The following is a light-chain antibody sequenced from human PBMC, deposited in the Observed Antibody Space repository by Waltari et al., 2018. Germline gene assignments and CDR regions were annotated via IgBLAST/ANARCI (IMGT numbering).Light chain of an antibody. V-gene: IGLV3-19*01. Sequence: SSELTQDPAVSVALGQTVWLTCQRDSPRRYYASWYQQRPGQAPILVLYGQDNRPSGIPDRFSGSTSGNTASLTITGAQAEDEADYYCLSRDTSSTRLFGGGTRLTV. CDR1: SPRRYY. CDR2: GQD. CDR3: LSRDTSSTRL. J-gene: IGLJ2*01.